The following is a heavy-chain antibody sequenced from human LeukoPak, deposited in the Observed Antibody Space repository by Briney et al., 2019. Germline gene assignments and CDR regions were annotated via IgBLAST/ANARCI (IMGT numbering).Heavy chain of an antibody. CDR2: IYTSGST. V-gene: IGHV4-61*02. J-gene: IGHJ6*03. D-gene: IGHD3-3*01. CDR3: ARDSGVAYDFWSGFTPDYYYYYMDV. CDR1: GGSISSGSYY. Sequence: SETLSLTCTVSGGSISSGSYYWSWIRQPAGKGLEWIGRIYTSGSTNYNPSLKSRFTISVDTSKNQFSLKLSSVTAADTAVYYCARDSGVAYDFWSGFTPDYYYYYMDVWGKGTTVTVSS.